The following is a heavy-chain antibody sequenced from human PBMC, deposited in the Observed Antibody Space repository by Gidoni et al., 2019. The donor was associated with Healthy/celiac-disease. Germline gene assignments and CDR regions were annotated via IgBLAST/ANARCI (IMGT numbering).Heavy chain of an antibody. J-gene: IGHJ6*02. D-gene: IGHD6-6*01. CDR1: GFPFSSYA. V-gene: IGHV3-64D*06. CDR2: ISRNGGST. CDR3: AKRVKGYSSSSPRYYGMDV. Sequence: EVQLVESGGGLVQPGGSLRLSCSASGFPFSSYAMHWVRQAPGKGLEYVSAISRNGGSTYYADSVKGRFTISRDNSKNTLYLQMSSLRAEDTAVYYCAKRVKGYSSSSPRYYGMDVWGQGTTVTVSS.